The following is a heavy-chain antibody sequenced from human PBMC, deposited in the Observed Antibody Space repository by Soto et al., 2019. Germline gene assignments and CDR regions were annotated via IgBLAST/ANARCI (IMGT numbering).Heavy chain of an antibody. Sequence: EVQLVESGGGLVQPGRSLRLSCAASGFTFDDYAMHWVRQAPGKGLEWVSGISWNSGSISYADSVKGRFTISRDNAKNSLYLQMNSLRAEDTALYYCAKAGGGYSSGWYGRDYWGQGTLVTVSS. J-gene: IGHJ4*02. CDR2: ISWNSGSI. D-gene: IGHD6-19*01. CDR3: AKAGGGYSSGWYGRDY. CDR1: GFTFDDYA. V-gene: IGHV3-9*01.